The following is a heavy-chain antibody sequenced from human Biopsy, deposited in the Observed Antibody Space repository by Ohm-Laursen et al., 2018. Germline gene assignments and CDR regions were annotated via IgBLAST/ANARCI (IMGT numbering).Heavy chain of an antibody. CDR1: GDRISNNVAA. D-gene: IGHD1-1*01. Sequence: TQTLTLTCAISGDRISNNVAAWNWIRQSPSRGLEWLGRTYYRTKWFTDSAVFVKSRITITPDTYKNQFSLQLKSVTPEDTAVYYCARETPTGIPFNWFDPWGQGFLVTVSS. V-gene: IGHV6-1*01. CDR2: TYYRTKWFT. J-gene: IGHJ5*02. CDR3: ARETPTGIPFNWFDP.